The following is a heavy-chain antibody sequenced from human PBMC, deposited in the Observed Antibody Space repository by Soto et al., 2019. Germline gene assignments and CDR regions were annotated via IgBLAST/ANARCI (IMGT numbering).Heavy chain of an antibody. CDR2: ITGDGGST. D-gene: IGHD6-19*01. J-gene: IGHJ1*01. Sequence: EVQLSESGGALVQPGGSLRLSCAGSGFTFSNYAMSWVRQAPGKGLEWVSAITGDGGSTLYAESVKGRFTISRDDSKRTLYLHMKHLRDEDTAVYYCAKDSPYKAVAGDFENWGQGTLVTVSS. CDR3: AKDSPYKAVAGDFEN. V-gene: IGHV3-23*01. CDR1: GFTFSNYA.